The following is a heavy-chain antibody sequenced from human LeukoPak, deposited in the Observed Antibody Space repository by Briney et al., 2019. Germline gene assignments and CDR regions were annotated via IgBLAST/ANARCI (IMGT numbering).Heavy chain of an antibody. CDR1: GCSISNDY. Sequence: ASETLSLTCTVSGCSISNDYRSWIRQPAGKRLEWIGHIYISGITNYNPSLKSRVTMSMDTSKNQFSLKLTSVTAADTAVYYCARDRAKYYASGMSSVFEFWGQGTLVTVSS. D-gene: IGHD3-10*01. J-gene: IGHJ4*02. CDR3: ARDRAKYYASGMSSVFEF. CDR2: IYISGIT. V-gene: IGHV4-4*07.